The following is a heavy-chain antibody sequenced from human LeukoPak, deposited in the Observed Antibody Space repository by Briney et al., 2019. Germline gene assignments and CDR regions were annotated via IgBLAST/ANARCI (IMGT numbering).Heavy chain of an antibody. CDR1: GYTFTSYG. D-gene: IGHD3-3*01. CDR3: ARSRNFYDFWSGYYTGIAFDI. V-gene: IGHV1-18*01. CDR2: ISGYNGNT. Sequence: ASVKVSCKASGYTFTSYGISWVRQAPGQGLAWMGWISGYNGNTNYAQKFQGRVTMTTDTSTSTVYMELSSLRSEDTAVYYCARSRNFYDFWSGYYTGIAFDIWGQGTMVTVSS. J-gene: IGHJ3*02.